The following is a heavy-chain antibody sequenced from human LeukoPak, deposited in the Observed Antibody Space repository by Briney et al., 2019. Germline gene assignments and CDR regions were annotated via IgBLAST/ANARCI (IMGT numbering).Heavy chain of an antibody. Sequence: GGSLRLSCAASGFTFDDYAMHWVRQAPGKGLEWVSGISWNSGSIGYADSVKGRFTISRDNAKNSLYLQMNSLRAEDTALYYCAKDMESPGYSSGWYSPYFDYWGQGTLVTVSS. J-gene: IGHJ4*02. CDR1: GFTFDDYA. D-gene: IGHD6-19*01. CDR2: ISWNSGSI. V-gene: IGHV3-9*01. CDR3: AKDMESPGYSSGWYSPYFDY.